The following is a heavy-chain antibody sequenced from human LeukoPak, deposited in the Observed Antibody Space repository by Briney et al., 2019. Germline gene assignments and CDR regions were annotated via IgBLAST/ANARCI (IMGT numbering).Heavy chain of an antibody. J-gene: IGHJ4*02. Sequence: PGGSLRLSCAASGFTFSSYWMSWVRQAPGKGLEWVANIKQDGSEKYYVDSVKGRFTISRDNAKNSLYLQINSLRAEDTAVYYCARVEKDDILTGYLDYWGQGTLVTVSS. V-gene: IGHV3-7*03. D-gene: IGHD3-9*01. CDR3: ARVEKDDILTGYLDY. CDR2: IKQDGSEK. CDR1: GFTFSSYW.